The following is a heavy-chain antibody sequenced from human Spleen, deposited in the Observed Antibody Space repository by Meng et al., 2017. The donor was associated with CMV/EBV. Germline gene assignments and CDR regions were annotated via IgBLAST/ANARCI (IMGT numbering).Heavy chain of an antibody. V-gene: IGHV1-8*01. J-gene: IGHJ6*02. CDR3: ARDHIRLQWFGAYGMDL. Sequence: ASVKVSCKASGYTFTSYDINWVRQATGQGLEWMGWMNPNSGNTGYAQKFQGRVTMTRNTSISTAYMELSSLRSDDTAVYYCARDHIRLQWFGAYGMDLWGQGTTVTVSS. D-gene: IGHD3-10*01. CDR2: MNPNSGNT. CDR1: GYTFTSYD.